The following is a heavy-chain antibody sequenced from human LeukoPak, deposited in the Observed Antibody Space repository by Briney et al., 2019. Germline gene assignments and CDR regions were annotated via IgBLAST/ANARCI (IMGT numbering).Heavy chain of an antibody. J-gene: IGHJ4*02. Sequence: GASVNVSCKASGGTFSSYAISWVRQAPGQGLEWMGGIIPIFGTANYAQKFQGRVTITADESTSTAYMELSSLRSEDTAVYYCARSGRSRDVDYWGQGTLVTVSS. CDR1: GGTFSSYA. D-gene: IGHD5-24*01. CDR2: IIPIFGTA. CDR3: ARSGRSRDVDY. V-gene: IGHV1-69*13.